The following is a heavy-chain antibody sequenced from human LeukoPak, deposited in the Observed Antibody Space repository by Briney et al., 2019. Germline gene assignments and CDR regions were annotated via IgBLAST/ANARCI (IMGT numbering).Heavy chain of an antibody. J-gene: IGHJ6*03. CDR1: GYTFTSYD. D-gene: IGHD4-11*01. CDR3: ARRRTMGLATTVITDYYYYMDV. CDR2: MNPNSGNT. V-gene: IGHV1-8*03. Sequence: ASVKVSCKASGYTFTSYDINWVRQATGQGLEWMGWMNPNSGNTGYAQKFQGRVTITRNTSISTAYMELSSLRSEDTAVYYCARRRTMGLATTVITDYYYYMDVWGKGTTVTVSS.